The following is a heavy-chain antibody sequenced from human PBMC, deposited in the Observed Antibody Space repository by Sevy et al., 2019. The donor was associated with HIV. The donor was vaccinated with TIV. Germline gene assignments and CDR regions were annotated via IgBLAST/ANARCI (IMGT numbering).Heavy chain of an antibody. CDR2: INHSGST. V-gene: IGHV4-34*01. D-gene: IGHD3-3*01. CDR1: GGSFSGYY. Sequence: SETLSLTCAVYGGSFSGYYWSWIRQPPGKGLEWIGEINHSGSTNYNPSLKSRVTISVDTSKNQFSLKLSSVTAADTAVYYCARGHRFFDYWGHGTLVTVSS. CDR3: ARGHRFFDY. J-gene: IGHJ4*01.